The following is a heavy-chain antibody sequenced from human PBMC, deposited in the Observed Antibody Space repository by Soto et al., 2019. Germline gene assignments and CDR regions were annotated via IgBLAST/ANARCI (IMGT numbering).Heavy chain of an antibody. J-gene: IGHJ4*02. CDR3: ARETGYSSGWRQDY. Sequence: PWGSLRLSCAASGFTVSSNYMSRVRQAPGKGLEWISRINSDGSSISYADSVKGRFTISRDNAKNTLYLQMNSLRVEDTAVYYCARETGYSSGWRQDYWGQGTLVTVSS. V-gene: IGHV3-74*01. CDR1: GFTVSSNY. D-gene: IGHD6-19*01. CDR2: INSDGSSI.